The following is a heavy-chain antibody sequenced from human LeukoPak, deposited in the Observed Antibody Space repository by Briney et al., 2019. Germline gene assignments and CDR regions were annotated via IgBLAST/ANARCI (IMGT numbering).Heavy chain of an antibody. J-gene: IGHJ6*02. Sequence: PGGSLRLSCAASGFTFSSYAMHWVRQAPGKGLEWVAVISYDGGNKYYADSVKGRFTISRDNSKNTLYLQMNSLRAEDTAVYYCARDFSSGWYGYGMDVWGQGTTVTVSS. CDR2: ISYDGGNK. V-gene: IGHV3-30-3*01. CDR3: ARDFSSGWYGYGMDV. D-gene: IGHD6-19*01. CDR1: GFTFSSYA.